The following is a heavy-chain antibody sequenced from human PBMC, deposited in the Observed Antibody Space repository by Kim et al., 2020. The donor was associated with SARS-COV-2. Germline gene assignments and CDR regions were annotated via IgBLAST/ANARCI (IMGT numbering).Heavy chain of an antibody. Sequence: YNPSLKSRVTISVDTSKNQFSLKLSSVTAADTAVYYCARDHISTGYGMDVWGQGTTVTVSS. J-gene: IGHJ6*02. V-gene: IGHV4-59*01. D-gene: IGHD3-3*02. CDR3: ARDHISTGYGMDV.